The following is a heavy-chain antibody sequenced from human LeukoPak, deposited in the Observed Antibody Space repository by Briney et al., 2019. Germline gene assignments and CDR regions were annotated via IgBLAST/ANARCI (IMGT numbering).Heavy chain of an antibody. V-gene: IGHV1-24*01. J-gene: IGHJ1*01. CDR3: ATRLAYCGGDCYSAEYFQH. CDR1: GDSLTELS. Sequence: ASVKVSCKVSGDSLTELSMHWVRQAPGKGLEWMGGFDPEDGETSYAQKFQGRVTMTEDTSTDTAYMELSSLRSEDTAVYYCATRLAYCGGDCYSAEYFQHWGQGTLVTVSS. D-gene: IGHD2-21*02. CDR2: FDPEDGET.